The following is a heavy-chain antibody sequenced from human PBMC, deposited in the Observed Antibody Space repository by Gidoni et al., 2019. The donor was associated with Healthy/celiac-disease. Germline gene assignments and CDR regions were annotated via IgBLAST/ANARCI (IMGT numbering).Heavy chain of an antibody. D-gene: IGHD3-22*01. V-gene: IGHV4-39*01. Sequence: GLEWIGSIYYSGSTYYNPSLKSRVTISVDTSKNQFSLKLSSVTAADTAVYYCAGGVVVMGFGWFDPWGQGTLVTVSS. J-gene: IGHJ5*02. CDR2: IYYSGST. CDR3: AGGVVVMGFGWFDP.